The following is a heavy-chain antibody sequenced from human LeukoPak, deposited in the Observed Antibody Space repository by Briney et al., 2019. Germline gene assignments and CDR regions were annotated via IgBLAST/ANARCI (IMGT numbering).Heavy chain of an antibody. CDR1: GGTFSSYA. Sequence: RASVKVSCKASGGTFSSYAISWVRQARGQGLEWMGWINPHSGDTNYAQKFQGRVIMTRDTSISTAYMELSSLRSDDTAMYYCASGLSSLFSFGAALDYYMDVWGKGTPVTVSS. CDR3: ASGLSSLFSFGAALDYYMDV. J-gene: IGHJ6*03. CDR2: INPHSGDT. D-gene: IGHD5-18*01. V-gene: IGHV1-2*02.